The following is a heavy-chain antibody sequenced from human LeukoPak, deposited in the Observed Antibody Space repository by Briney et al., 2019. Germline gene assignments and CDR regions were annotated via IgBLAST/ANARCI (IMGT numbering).Heavy chain of an antibody. Sequence: PWASVKVSCKVSGYTLTELSMHWVRQAPGKGLEWMGGFDPEDGETIYAQKFQGRVTMTEDTSTDTAYMELSSLRSEDTAVYYCATAGSSGWPFDYWGQGTLVTVSS. D-gene: IGHD6-19*01. V-gene: IGHV1-24*01. CDR2: FDPEDGET. CDR1: GYTLTELS. CDR3: ATAGSSGWPFDY. J-gene: IGHJ4*02.